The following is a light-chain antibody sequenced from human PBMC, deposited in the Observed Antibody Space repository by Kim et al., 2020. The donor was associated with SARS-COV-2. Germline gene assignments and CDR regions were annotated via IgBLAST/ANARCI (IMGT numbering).Light chain of an antibody. Sequence: VSPGERATLSCRASQSVSSNLAWYQQKPGQAPRLLIYGASTRATGIPARFSGSGSGTEFTLTISSLQSEDFAVYYCQQYNNWPQTFGQGTKVDIK. CDR1: QSVSSN. CDR2: GAS. V-gene: IGKV3-15*01. CDR3: QQYNNWPQT. J-gene: IGKJ1*01.